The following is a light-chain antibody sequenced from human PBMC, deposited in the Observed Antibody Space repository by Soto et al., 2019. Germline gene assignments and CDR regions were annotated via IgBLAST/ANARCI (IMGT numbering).Light chain of an antibody. Sequence: QSALTQPASVSGSPGQSITISCTGTSSDVGIYNYVSWYQQHPGKAPKLMIYEVSNRPSGVSNRFSGSTSGNTASLTISGLQAEDEADYYCSSYTTSSTLVFGGGTKLTVL. CDR2: EVS. V-gene: IGLV2-14*01. CDR3: SSYTTSSTLV. J-gene: IGLJ3*02. CDR1: SSDVGIYNY.